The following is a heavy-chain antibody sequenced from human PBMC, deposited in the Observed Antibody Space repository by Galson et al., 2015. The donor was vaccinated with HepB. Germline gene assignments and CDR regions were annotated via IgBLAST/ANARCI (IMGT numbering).Heavy chain of an antibody. CDR2: IDGSGGGI. CDR1: GFTFSTYG. CDR3: AKEYNLGRWQYAFDI. J-gene: IGHJ3*02. V-gene: IGHV3-23*01. D-gene: IGHD4-23*01. Sequence: SLRPSCAASGFTFSTYGMNWVRQAPGKGLEWVSVIDGSGGGIYYADSVRGRFTISRDNSKNTLYLQMNSLRAEDTAIYYCAKEYNLGRWQYAFDIWGQGTMVTVSS.